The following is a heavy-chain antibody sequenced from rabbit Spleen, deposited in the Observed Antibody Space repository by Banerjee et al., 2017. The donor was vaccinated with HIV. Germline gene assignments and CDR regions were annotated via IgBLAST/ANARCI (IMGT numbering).Heavy chain of an antibody. CDR2: IYGATGSSA. V-gene: IGHV1S45*01. J-gene: IGHJ6*02. CDR3: ARDTGSSFSSYGMDP. CDR1: GFSFSSHLY. D-gene: IGHD8-1*01. Sequence: QQQLEESGGDLVKPEGSLTLTCTASGFSFSSHLYMCWVRQAPGKGLELIACIYGATGSSAWYANWAKGRFTISKTSSTTVTLQMTSLTVADTATYWCARDTGSSFSSYGMDPWGQGTLVTVS.